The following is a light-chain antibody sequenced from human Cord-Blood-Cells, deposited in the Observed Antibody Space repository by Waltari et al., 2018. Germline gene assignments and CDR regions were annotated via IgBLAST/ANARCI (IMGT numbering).Light chain of an antibody. CDR2: EVS. V-gene: IGLV2-14*01. CDR1: SSDVGGYNN. CDR3: SSYTSSSNYV. Sequence: QSALPQPASVSGSPGPSITIPCTGTSSDVGGYNNFSWYQQHPGKAPKLMIYEVSHRPSGVSNRFSGSKSGNTASLTISGLQAEDEADYYCSSYTSSSNYVFGTGTKVTVL. J-gene: IGLJ1*01.